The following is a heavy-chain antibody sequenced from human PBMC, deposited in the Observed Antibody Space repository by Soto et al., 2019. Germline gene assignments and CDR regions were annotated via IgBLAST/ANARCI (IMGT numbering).Heavy chain of an antibody. Sequence: ASVKVSCKVSGYTLTELSMYWVRQAPGKGLEWMGGFDPEDGETIYAQKFQGRVTMTEDTSTDTAYMEVSSLRSEDTAVYYCATDHRYSSSWADYWGQGTLVTVSS. CDR2: FDPEDGET. CDR3: ATDHRYSSSWADY. D-gene: IGHD6-6*01. J-gene: IGHJ4*02. CDR1: GYTLTELS. V-gene: IGHV1-24*01.